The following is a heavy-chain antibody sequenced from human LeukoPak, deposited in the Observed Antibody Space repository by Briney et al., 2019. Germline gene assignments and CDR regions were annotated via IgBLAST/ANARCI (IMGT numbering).Heavy chain of an antibody. J-gene: IGHJ4*02. CDR3: ARAAWGAVAGPDY. CDR2: INHSGST. V-gene: IGHV4-34*01. D-gene: IGHD6-19*01. CDR1: GFTFSSYS. Sequence: GSLRLSCAASGFTFSSYSMNWVRQPPGKGLEWIGEINHSGSTNYNPSLKSRVTISVDTSKNQFSLKLSSVTAADTAVYYCARAAWGAVAGPDYWGQGTLVTVSS.